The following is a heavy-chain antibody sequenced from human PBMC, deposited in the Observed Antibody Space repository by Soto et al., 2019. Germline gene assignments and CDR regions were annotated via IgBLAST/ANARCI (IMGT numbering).Heavy chain of an antibody. V-gene: IGHV3-30*18. CDR3: AKAVDITVRGVPPSDY. D-gene: IGHD3-10*01. CDR1: GFTFHNFG. J-gene: IGHJ4*02. Sequence: QVQLVESGGGVVQPGRSLRLSCAASGFTFHNFGMYWVRQAPGKGLEWVAVISYDGSNKYYADSVKGRFTISRDNSQDTLYLQMNSLRPEDTAVYYCAKAVDITVRGVPPSDYWGQGTLVTVSS. CDR2: ISYDGSNK.